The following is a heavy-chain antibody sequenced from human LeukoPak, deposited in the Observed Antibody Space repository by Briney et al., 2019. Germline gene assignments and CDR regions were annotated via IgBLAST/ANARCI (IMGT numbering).Heavy chain of an antibody. Sequence: GGSLRLSCAASGFNFSNAWMSWVRQAPGKGLEWVGRIKSKTDGGTTDYAAPVKGRFTISRDDSKNTLYLQMNSLKTEDTAVYYCTAQGAAGFYDAFDIWGQGTMVTVSS. D-gene: IGHD6-13*01. CDR1: GFNFSNAW. J-gene: IGHJ3*02. CDR3: TAQGAAGFYDAFDI. V-gene: IGHV3-15*01. CDR2: IKSKTDGGTT.